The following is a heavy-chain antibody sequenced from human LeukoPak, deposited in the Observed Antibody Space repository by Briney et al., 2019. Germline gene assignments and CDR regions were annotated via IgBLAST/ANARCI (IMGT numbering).Heavy chain of an antibody. CDR1: GYTFTGYY. CDR2: INPNSGGT. J-gene: IGHJ6*03. CDR3: ARGGDNLLRYFDWFTKGEYYYYMDV. Sequence: ASVKVSCKASGYTFTGYYMHWVRQAPGQGLEWMGWINPNSGGTNYAQKFQGRVTMTRDTSISTAYMELSRLRSDDTAVYYCARGGDNLLRYFDWFTKGEYYYYMDVWGKGTTVTISS. V-gene: IGHV1-2*02. D-gene: IGHD3-9*01.